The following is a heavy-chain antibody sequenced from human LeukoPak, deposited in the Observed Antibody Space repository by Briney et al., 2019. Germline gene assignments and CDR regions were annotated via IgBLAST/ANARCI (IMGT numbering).Heavy chain of an antibody. CDR2: INHSGST. CDR1: GGSFSGYY. D-gene: IGHD2-2*01. V-gene: IGHV4-34*01. J-gene: IGHJ6*03. CDR3: ARGQVVVVPAAMYYYYMDV. Sequence: SETLSLTCAVYGGSFSGYYWSWIRQPPGKGLEWIGEINHSGSTNYNPSLKSRVTISVDTSKNQFSLKLSSVTAADTAVYYCARGQVVVVPAAMYYYYMDVWGKGTTVTVSS.